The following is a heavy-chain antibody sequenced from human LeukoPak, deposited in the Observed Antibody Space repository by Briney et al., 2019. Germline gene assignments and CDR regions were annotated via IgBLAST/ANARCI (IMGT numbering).Heavy chain of an antibody. J-gene: IGHJ3*02. CDR2: IYTSGST. D-gene: IGHD3-22*01. V-gene: IGHV4-61*02. CDR3: AGYYDSSGPMGYRI. Sequence: SQTLSLTCTVSGGSISSGSYFWSWIRQPAGKGLEWIGRIYTSGSTKYNPSLKSRVTISVDTSRNQFSLKLSSVTAADTAVYYCAGYYDSSGPMGYRIWGKGQWSPSLQ. CDR1: GGSISSGSYF.